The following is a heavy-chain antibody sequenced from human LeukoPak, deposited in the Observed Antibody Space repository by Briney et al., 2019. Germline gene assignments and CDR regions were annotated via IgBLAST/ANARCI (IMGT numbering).Heavy chain of an antibody. CDR3: ARARRGGYSGYLAGPFDY. CDR1: GYTFTSYY. D-gene: IGHD5-12*01. Sequence: ASGKVSCKASGYTFTSYYMHWVRQAPGQGLEWMGIINPSGGSTSYAQKFQGRVTMTRDTSTSTVYMELSSLRSEDTAVYYCARARRGGYSGYLAGPFDYWGQGTLVTVSS. CDR2: INPSGGST. J-gene: IGHJ4*02. V-gene: IGHV1-46*01.